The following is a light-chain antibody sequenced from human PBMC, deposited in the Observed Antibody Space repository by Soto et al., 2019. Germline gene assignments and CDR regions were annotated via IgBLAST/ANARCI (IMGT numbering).Light chain of an antibody. CDR2: DVS. CDR1: SSDVGGYNY. CDR3: CSYVGRNTYV. V-gene: IGLV2-11*01. Sequence: QSVLTQPRSASGSPGQSITISCTGTSSDVGGYNYVSWYQQHPAKAPKLIIFDVSKRPSGVPNRFSGSKSGNTASLTISGLRAEDEADYYCCSYVGRNTYVFGTGTTVTVL. J-gene: IGLJ1*01.